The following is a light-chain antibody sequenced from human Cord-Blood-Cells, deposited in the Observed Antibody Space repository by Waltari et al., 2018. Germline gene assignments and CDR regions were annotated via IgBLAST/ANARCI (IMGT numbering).Light chain of an antibody. CDR1: QSVSSN. CDR3: QQYNNWWT. V-gene: IGKV3-15*01. J-gene: IGKJ1*01. CDR2: GAS. Sequence: EIVMTQSPATPSVSPGESATLSCRASQSVSSNLAWYQQKPGQAPRLLIYGASTRATGIPARFSGSGSGTEFTLTISSLQSEDFAVYYCQQYNNWWTFGQGTKVEIK.